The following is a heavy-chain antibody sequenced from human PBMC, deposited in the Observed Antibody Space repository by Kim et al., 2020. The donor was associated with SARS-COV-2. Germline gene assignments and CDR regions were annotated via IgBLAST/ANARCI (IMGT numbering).Heavy chain of an antibody. CDR2: GSI. V-gene: IGHV3-9*01. CDR3: AYYYYGMDV. Sequence: GSIGYADSGKGRFTISRDNAKNSLYLQMNSLRAEDTALYYCAYYYYGMDVWGQGTTVTVSS. J-gene: IGHJ6*02.